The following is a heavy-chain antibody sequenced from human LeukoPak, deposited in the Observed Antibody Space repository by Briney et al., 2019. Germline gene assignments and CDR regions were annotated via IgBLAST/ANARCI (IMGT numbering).Heavy chain of an antibody. J-gene: IGHJ6*02. V-gene: IGHV4-59*01. CDR2: IHYSGST. CDR3: ARAGFDRGYDRYYYYGMDV. Sequence: SETLSLTCTVSGGSISSYYWSWIRQPPGKGLEWIGYIHYSGSTNYNPSLKSRVTISVDTSKNQFSLKLSSVTAADTAVYYCARAGFDRGYDRYYYYGMDVWGQGTTVTVSS. CDR1: GGSISSYY. D-gene: IGHD5-12*01.